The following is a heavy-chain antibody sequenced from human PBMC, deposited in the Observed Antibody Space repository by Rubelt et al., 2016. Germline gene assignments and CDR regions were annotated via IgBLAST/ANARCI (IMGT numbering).Heavy chain of an antibody. CDR1: GGSFSGYY. Sequence: QVQLQQWGAGLLKPSETLSLTCAVYGGSFSGYYWCWIRQPPGKGLEWIGEINHSGSTNYNPSLKSRVSISVDTSKNQFSLKLSSVTAADTAVYYCARTLVAARKLFDYWGQGTLVTVSS. V-gene: IGHV4-34*01. J-gene: IGHJ4*02. CDR3: ARTLVAARKLFDY. CDR2: INHSGST. D-gene: IGHD6-6*01.